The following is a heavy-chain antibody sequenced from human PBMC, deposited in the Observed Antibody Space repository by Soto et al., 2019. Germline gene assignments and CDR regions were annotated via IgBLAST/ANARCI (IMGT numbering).Heavy chain of an antibody. CDR2: INSDGSST. D-gene: IGHD3-10*01. V-gene: IGHV3-74*01. CDR1: GFTFSSYW. Sequence: GGSLRLSCAASGFTFSSYWMHWVRPAPGKGLVWVSRINSDGSSTSYADSVKGRFTISRDNAKNTPYLQMNSLRAEDTAVYYCARVKSGSYDWFDPWGQGTLVTVSS. CDR3: ARVKSGSYDWFDP. J-gene: IGHJ5*02.